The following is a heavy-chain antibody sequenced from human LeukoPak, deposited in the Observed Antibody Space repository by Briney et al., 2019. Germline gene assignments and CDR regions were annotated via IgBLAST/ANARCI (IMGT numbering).Heavy chain of an antibody. CDR2: INHSGST. J-gene: IGHJ4*02. Sequence: SETLSLTCAVYGGSFSGYYWSWIRQPPGKGLEWIGEINHSGSTNYNRSLKSRVTISVDTSKNQFSLKLSSMTAADTAVYYAARGRVYDFWSGYYTPDGYYFDYWGQGTLVTVSS. CDR1: GGSFSGYY. D-gene: IGHD3-3*01. V-gene: IGHV4-34*01. CDR3: ARGRVYDFWSGYYTPDGYYFDY.